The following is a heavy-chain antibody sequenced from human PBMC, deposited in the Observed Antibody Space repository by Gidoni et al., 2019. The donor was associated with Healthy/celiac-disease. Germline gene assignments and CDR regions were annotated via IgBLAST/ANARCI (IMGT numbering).Heavy chain of an antibody. J-gene: IGHJ4*02. Sequence: QVQLQESGPGLVKPSETLSLPCTVSGYSISSGYYWGWIRQPPGKGLEWIGSIYHSGSTYYNPSLKSRVTISVDTSKNQFSLKLSSVTAADTAVYYCARDGTHSGAIDYWGQGTLVTVSS. CDR2: IYHSGST. D-gene: IGHD3-10*01. CDR3: ARDGTHSGAIDY. V-gene: IGHV4-38-2*02. CDR1: GYSISSGYY.